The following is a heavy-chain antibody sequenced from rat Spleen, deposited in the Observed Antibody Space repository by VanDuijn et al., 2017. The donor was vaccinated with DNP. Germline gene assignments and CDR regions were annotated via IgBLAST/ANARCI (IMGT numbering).Heavy chain of an antibody. CDR1: GFTFSDYA. CDR2: ISTSGGST. J-gene: IGHJ4*01. D-gene: IGHD1-4*01. V-gene: IGHV5S13*01. CDR3: ARWPGYNPPYAMDA. Sequence: EVQLVESGGGLVQPGRSLKLSCAASGFTFSDYAMAWVRQAPTKGLEWVATISTSGGSTYYRDSVKGRFTISRDNAKDTLYLQGDSLRSKDTATYYCARWPGYNPPYAMDAWGQGTSVTVSS.